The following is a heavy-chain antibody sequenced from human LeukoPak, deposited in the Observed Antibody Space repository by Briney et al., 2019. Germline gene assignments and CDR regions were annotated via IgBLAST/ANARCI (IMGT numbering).Heavy chain of an antibody. V-gene: IGHV3-48*04. D-gene: IGHD3-9*01. Sequence: PGGSLRLSCAASGFTFSDYSINWVRQPPGKGLEWVSYISSSSSTIYYADSVKGRFTISRDNAKNSLYLQMNSLRAEDTAVYYCASDDILSSFDYWGQGTLVTVSS. J-gene: IGHJ4*02. CDR2: ISSSSSTI. CDR3: ASDDILSSFDY. CDR1: GFTFSDYS.